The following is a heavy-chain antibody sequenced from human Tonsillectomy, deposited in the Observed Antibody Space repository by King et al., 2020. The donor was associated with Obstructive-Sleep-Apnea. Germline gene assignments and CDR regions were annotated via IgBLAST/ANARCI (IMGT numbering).Heavy chain of an antibody. D-gene: IGHD2-15*01. CDR2: ISYDGSNK. Sequence: VQLVESGGGVVKPGRSLRLSCAASGFTFSSYGMHWVRQAPGKGLEWVAVISYDGSNKYYTDSVKGRFTISRDNSKNTLYLQMNSLRPEDTAVYYCARDPQCSGGRCYIRNAFDIWGQGTMVTVSS. CDR3: ARDPQCSGGRCYIRNAFDI. CDR1: GFTFSSYG. J-gene: IGHJ3*02. V-gene: IGHV3-30*03.